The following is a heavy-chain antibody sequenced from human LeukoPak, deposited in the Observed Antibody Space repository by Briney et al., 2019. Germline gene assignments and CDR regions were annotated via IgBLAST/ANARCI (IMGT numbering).Heavy chain of an antibody. Sequence: ASVKVSCKAPGYTFTGYYMHWVRQAPGQGLEWMGWINPNSGGTNYAQKFQGSVTMTRDTSISTAYMELSRLRSDDTAVYYCARVWSSSWYGNFDYWGQGTLVTVSS. CDR2: INPNSGGT. D-gene: IGHD6-13*01. V-gene: IGHV1-2*02. CDR3: ARVWSSSWYGNFDY. J-gene: IGHJ4*02. CDR1: GYTFTGYY.